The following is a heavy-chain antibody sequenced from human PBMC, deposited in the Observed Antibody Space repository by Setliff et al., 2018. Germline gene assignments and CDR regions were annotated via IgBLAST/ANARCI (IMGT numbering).Heavy chain of an antibody. Sequence: KPSETLSLTCTVSGGSISSYYWSWIRQPAGKGLEWIGHIYIGGSANYNPSLKSRVTMSIGTSKNQFSLKLNSVTAADMAVYYCAREQWLDPPGYYYVDVWAKGTTVTVSS. CDR3: AREQWLDPPGYYYVDV. J-gene: IGHJ6*03. V-gene: IGHV4-4*07. CDR2: IYIGGSA. CDR1: GGSISSYY. D-gene: IGHD6-19*01.